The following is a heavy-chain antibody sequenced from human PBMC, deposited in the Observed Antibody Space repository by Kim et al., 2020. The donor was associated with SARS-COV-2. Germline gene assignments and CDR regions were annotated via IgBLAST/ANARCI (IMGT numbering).Heavy chain of an antibody. CDR2: ISSSSSYI. CDR3: ARDPRPRAGFGALLGVRGGTYYYGMDV. CDR1: GFTFSSYS. D-gene: IGHD3-10*01. J-gene: IGHJ6*02. V-gene: IGHV3-21*01. Sequence: GGSLRLSCAASGFTFSSYSMNWVRQTPGKGLEWVSSISSSSSYIYYADSVKGRFTISRDNAKNSLYLQMNSLRAEDTAVYYCARDPRPRAGFGALLGVRGGTYYYGMDVWGQGTTVTVSS.